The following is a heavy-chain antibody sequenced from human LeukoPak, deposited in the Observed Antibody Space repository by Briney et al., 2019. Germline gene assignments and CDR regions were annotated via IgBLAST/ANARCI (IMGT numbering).Heavy chain of an antibody. V-gene: IGHV4-4*07. CDR3: TRDSGTTGEVKFDP. J-gene: IGHJ5*02. Sequence: SETLSLTCTVSGGSISTYYWSWIRQPAGKGLEWIGRIYGSGTITYNPSLKSRVTMSVDTSNNQFSLRLASVTAADTAMYYCTRDSGTTGEVKFDPWGQGILVTVSS. CDR2: IYGSGTI. CDR1: GGSISTYY. D-gene: IGHD3-10*01.